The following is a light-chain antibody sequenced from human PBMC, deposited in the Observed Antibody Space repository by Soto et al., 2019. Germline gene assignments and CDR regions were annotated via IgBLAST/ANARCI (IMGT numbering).Light chain of an antibody. CDR3: SSYTGSNTRV. J-gene: IGLJ3*02. Sequence: QTVVTQPASVSGSPGQSITISCTGTSSDVGAYNYVSWYQQHPGKAPKVMIFDVSNRPSGISNRFSGSKSGNTASLTISGLQAEDEADYYCSSYTGSNTRVLGGGTKLTVL. CDR2: DVS. V-gene: IGLV2-14*03. CDR1: SSDVGAYNY.